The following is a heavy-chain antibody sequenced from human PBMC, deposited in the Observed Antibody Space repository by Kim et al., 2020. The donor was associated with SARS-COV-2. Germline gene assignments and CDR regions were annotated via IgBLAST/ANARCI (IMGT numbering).Heavy chain of an antibody. CDR1: GFTFSSYA. CDR3: ARPEKNCSGGSCWFDAFDI. V-gene: IGHV3-30*04. Sequence: GGSLRLSCAASGFTFSSYAMYWVRQAPGKGLEWVAVISYDGSNKYYADSVKGRFTISRDNSKNTLSLQMNSLRPEDTAVYYCARPEKNCSGGSCWFDAFDIWGQGTMVTVSS. CDR2: ISYDGSNK. D-gene: IGHD2-15*01. J-gene: IGHJ3*02.